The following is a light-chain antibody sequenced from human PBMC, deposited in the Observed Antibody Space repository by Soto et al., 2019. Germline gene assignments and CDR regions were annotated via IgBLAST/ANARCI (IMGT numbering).Light chain of an antibody. V-gene: IGKV3-20*01. CDR3: QQYDNWPWT. Sequence: EIVLTQSPGTLSLSPGERATLSCGASQTVTSNYLAWYQQKPGQAPRLLIYGASRRATGFPARFSGSGSGTDFTLTISSLQSEDFAVYYCQQYDNWPWTFGQGTKVDIK. CDR1: QTVTSNY. CDR2: GAS. J-gene: IGKJ1*01.